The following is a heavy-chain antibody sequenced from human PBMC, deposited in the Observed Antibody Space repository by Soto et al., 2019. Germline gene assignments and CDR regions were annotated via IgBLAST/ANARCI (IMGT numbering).Heavy chain of an antibody. Sequence: ASVKVSCKASGGTFSSYTISWVRQAPGQGLEWMGRIIPILGIANYAQKFQGRVTITADKSTSTAYMELSSLRSEDTAVYYCANHLGCSSTSCYNWFDPWGQGTLVTVSS. V-gene: IGHV1-69*02. J-gene: IGHJ5*02. CDR1: GGTFSSYT. D-gene: IGHD2-2*01. CDR3: ANHLGCSSTSCYNWFDP. CDR2: IIPILGIA.